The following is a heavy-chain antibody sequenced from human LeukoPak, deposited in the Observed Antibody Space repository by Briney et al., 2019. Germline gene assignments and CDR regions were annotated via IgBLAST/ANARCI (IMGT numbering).Heavy chain of an antibody. J-gene: IGHJ4*02. D-gene: IGHD2-2*01. CDR3: ARETTSWYHVRSTNSDY. CDR1: GYTFTSYD. CDR2: MNPNSGNT. Sequence: ASVKVSCKASGYTFTSYDINRVRQATGQGLEWMGWMNPNSGNTGYAQKFQGRVTMTRNTSISIAYMELSSLRSEDTAVYCCARETTSWYHVRSTNSDYWGQGTLVTVSS. V-gene: IGHV1-8*01.